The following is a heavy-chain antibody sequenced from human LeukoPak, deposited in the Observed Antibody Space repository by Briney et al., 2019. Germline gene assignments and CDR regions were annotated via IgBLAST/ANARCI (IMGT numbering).Heavy chain of an antibody. V-gene: IGHV3-53*01. CDR2: IYSGGST. Sequence: GGSLRLSCAASGFTVSSNYMSWVRQAPGKGLEWVSVIYSGGSTYYADSVKGRFTISRDNSKNTLYLQMNSLRAEDTAVYYCAKAVAYCSSTSCYAPEDYYYGMDVLCKGTTVTVS. D-gene: IGHD2-2*01. J-gene: IGHJ6*04. CDR3: AKAVAYCSSTSCYAPEDYYYGMDV. CDR1: GFTVSSNY.